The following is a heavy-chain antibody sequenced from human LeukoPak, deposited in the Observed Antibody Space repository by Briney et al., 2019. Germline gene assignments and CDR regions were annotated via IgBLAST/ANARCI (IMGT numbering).Heavy chain of an antibody. V-gene: IGHV3-33*01. J-gene: IGHJ6*02. CDR2: IWYDGSNK. Sequence: PGGSLRLSCAASGFTFSSYGMHWVRQAPGKGLEWVAVIWYDGSNKYYADSVKGRFTISRDNSKNTLYLQMNSLRAEDTAVYYCARDLYYYDSSGYHGRLYYYGMDVWGQGTTVTVSS. CDR3: ARDLYYYDSSGYHGRLYYYGMDV. D-gene: IGHD3-22*01. CDR1: GFTFSSYG.